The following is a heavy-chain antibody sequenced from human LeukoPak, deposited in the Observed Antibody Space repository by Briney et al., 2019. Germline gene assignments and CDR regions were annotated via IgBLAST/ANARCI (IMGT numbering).Heavy chain of an antibody. D-gene: IGHD6-19*01. J-gene: IGHJ4*02. CDR1: GYTFTTYA. CDR2: INAGNGNT. CDR3: ARAGGSGSGYSSGWYYDY. Sequence: GASVKVSCKASGYTFTTYAMHWVRQAPGQRLEWMGWINAGNGNTKYSQKFQGRVTITRDTSASTAYMELSSLRSEDTAVYYCARAGGSGSGYSSGWYYDYWGQGTLVTVSS. V-gene: IGHV1-3*01.